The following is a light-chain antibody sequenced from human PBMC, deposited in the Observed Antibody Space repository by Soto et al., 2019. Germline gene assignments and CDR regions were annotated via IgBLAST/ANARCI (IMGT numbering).Light chain of an antibody. V-gene: IGLV2-14*01. J-gene: IGLJ2*01. CDR1: RSDVGAYNF. CDR3: SSYTGGSTL. CDR2: EVS. Sequence: QSALTQPASVSGSPGQSSTISCTGTRSDVGAYNFVSWYQHHPDKAPTLIISEVSNRPSGVSNRFSGSKSGNTASLTISGLQAEDEAYYYCSSYTGGSTLFGGGTKLTVL.